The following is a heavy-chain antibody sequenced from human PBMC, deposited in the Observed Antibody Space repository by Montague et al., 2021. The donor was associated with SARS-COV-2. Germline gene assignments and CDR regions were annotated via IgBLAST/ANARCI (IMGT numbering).Heavy chain of an antibody. J-gene: IGHJ6*02. V-gene: IGHV4-34*01. Sequence: SETLSLTCAVYGGSFSGYYWSWIRQPPGKGLEWIGEINHSGSTNYNPSLKSQVTISVDTSKNQFSLKLSSVTAADTAVYYCTREGYQVLWSDYYYYGMDVRGQGTTVTVSS. D-gene: IGHD2-2*01. CDR3: TREGYQVLWSDYYYYGMDV. CDR2: INHSGST. CDR1: GGSFSGYY.